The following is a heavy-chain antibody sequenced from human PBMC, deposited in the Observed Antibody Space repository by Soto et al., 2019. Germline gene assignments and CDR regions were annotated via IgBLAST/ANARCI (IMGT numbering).Heavy chain of an antibody. CDR2: IYYSGST. Sequence: QVQLQESGPGQVKSSETLSLTCTVSGDSMTYSYWSWIRLLPGKGLEWVGYIYYSGSTSYNPSLRRRVIMSVDTSKRQFSLQLKSVTAADTAIYYCARTVLGPDILADQFVDYYYYMDVWGQGTTVTVSS. J-gene: IGHJ6*03. CDR3: ARTVLGPDILADQFVDYYYYMDV. V-gene: IGHV4-59*08. CDR1: GDSMTYSY. D-gene: IGHD3-9*01.